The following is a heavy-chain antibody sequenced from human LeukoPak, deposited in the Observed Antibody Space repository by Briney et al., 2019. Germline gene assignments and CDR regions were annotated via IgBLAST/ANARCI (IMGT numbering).Heavy chain of an antibody. Sequence: SETLSLTCTVPGGPITSYHYSWIRQPPGKGLEGSGYIYYSGSTNYNPSLKSRVTISVDTSKNQFSLKRSSVTAADTAVYYCARGGSGTYYHYWGQGTLVTVSS. CDR3: ARGGSGTYYHY. V-gene: IGHV4-59*01. CDR1: GGPITSYH. CDR2: IYYSGST. J-gene: IGHJ4*02. D-gene: IGHD1-26*01.